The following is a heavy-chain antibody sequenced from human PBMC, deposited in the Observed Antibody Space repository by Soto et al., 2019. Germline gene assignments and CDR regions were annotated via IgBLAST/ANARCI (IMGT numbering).Heavy chain of an antibody. V-gene: IGHV3-7*03. D-gene: IGHD5-12*01. CDR1: GFTFSNYW. CDR3: VKEGGGYSFDY. CDR2: INQGGSEK. J-gene: IGHJ4*02. Sequence: EVQLVESGGGLVQPGGSLRLSCAASGFTFSNYWMSWVRQAPGKGLEWVAKINQGGSEKWSADSVKGRFTISRDNAKNSLYLQLNSLGAEDTAVYYCVKEGGGYSFDYWGQGPLVTVSS.